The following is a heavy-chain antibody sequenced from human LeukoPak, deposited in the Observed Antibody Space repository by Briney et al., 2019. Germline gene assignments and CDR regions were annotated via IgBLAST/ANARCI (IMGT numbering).Heavy chain of an antibody. D-gene: IGHD2-2*01. J-gene: IGHJ3*02. CDR3: ASQLLDDAFDI. Sequence: PSQTLSLTCTVSGGSISSGGYYWSWTRQPPGKGLEWIGYIYHSGSTYYNPSLKSRVTISVDRSKNQFSLKLSSVTAADTAVYYCASQLLDDAFDIWGQGTTVTVSS. CDR1: GGSISSGGYY. V-gene: IGHV4-30-2*01. CDR2: IYHSGST.